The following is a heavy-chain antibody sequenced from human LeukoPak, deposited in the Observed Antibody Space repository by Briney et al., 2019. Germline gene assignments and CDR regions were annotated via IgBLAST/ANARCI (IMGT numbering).Heavy chain of an antibody. J-gene: IGHJ6*03. V-gene: IGHV4-34*01. CDR2: INHSGST. CDR1: GGSFSGYY. D-gene: IGHD6-19*01. CDR3: ARGPGGRYSSGWQPRRPYYYYYMDV. Sequence: SETLSLTCAVYGGSFSGYYWSWIRQPPGKGLEWIGEINHSGSTNYNPSLKSRVTISVDTSKNQFSLKLSSVTAADTAVYYCARGPGGRYSSGWQPRRPYYYYYMDVWGKGTTVTVSS.